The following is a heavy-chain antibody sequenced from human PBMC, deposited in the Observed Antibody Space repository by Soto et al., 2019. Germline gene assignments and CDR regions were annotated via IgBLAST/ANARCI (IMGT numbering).Heavy chain of an antibody. CDR1: GYTFSRYA. Sequence: ASVKVSCKASGYTFSRYAIHWVRQARGQRLEWMGWINAGNGNTKYSQKFEGRVTLTTDTSANTVYMELSSLRFEDTALYYCARDQQFRNWFDSWGQGTLVTVSS. CDR3: ARDQQFRNWFDS. CDR2: INAGNGNT. D-gene: IGHD6-13*01. J-gene: IGHJ5*01. V-gene: IGHV1-3*01.